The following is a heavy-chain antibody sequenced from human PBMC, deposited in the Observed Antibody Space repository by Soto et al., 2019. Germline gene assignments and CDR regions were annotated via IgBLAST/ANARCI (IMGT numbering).Heavy chain of an antibody. CDR2: IIPIFGTA. CDR1: GGTFNRYT. V-gene: IGHV1-69*01. D-gene: IGHD1-1*01. CDR3: ALWGFRDGNNSKYNYSGMDV. Sequence: VQLVQSGADVKKPGSSVKLSCKASGGTFNRYTISWVRQAPGQGLEWMGGIIPIFGTANYAQKFQGRVAIIADESTSAAYMELRSLRSEDTAVSYCALWGFRDGNNSKYNYSGMDVWGQGTTVTVSS. J-gene: IGHJ6*02.